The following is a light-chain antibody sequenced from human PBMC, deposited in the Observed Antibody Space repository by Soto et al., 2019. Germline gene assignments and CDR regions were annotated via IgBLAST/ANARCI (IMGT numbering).Light chain of an antibody. J-gene: IGLJ1*01. Sequence: QSALTQPASVSGSPGQSVTISCTGTSSDLGGYNFVSWYQHHPGKAPKLMIYDVGNRPSGVSVRFSGSKSGNTASLTISGLQAEDEADYYCGSYSSSSSVFGTGTKLTVL. CDR3: GSYSSSSSV. CDR1: SSDLGGYNF. CDR2: DVG. V-gene: IGLV2-14*03.